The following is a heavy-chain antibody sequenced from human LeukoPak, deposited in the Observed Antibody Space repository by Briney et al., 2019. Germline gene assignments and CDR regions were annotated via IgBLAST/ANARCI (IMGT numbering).Heavy chain of an antibody. CDR3: ARDTPTSLPKSYSSGWYFQH. Sequence: PGGSLRLSCAASGFTFSSYAISWVRQAPGQGLEWMGRIIPIFGTANYAQKFQGRVTITTDESTSTAYMEPSSLRSEDTAVYYCARDTPTSLPKSYSSGWYFQHWGQGTLVTVSS. CDR1: GFTFSSYA. J-gene: IGHJ1*01. V-gene: IGHV1-69*05. D-gene: IGHD6-19*01. CDR2: IIPIFGTA.